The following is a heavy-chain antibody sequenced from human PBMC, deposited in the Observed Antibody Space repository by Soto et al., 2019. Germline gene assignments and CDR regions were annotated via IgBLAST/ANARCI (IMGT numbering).Heavy chain of an antibody. CDR1: GFTFSSYS. CDR3: ARRILPGYCSSTSCWPRKAYGMDV. V-gene: IGHV3-21*01. D-gene: IGHD2-2*01. CDR2: ISSSSSYI. J-gene: IGHJ6*02. Sequence: EVQLVESGGGLVKPGGSLRLSCAASGFTFSSYSMNWVRQAPGKGLEWVSSISSSSSYIYYADSVKGRFTISRDNAKNSLYLQMNSLRAEDTAVYYCARRILPGYCSSTSCWPRKAYGMDVWGQGTTVTVSS.